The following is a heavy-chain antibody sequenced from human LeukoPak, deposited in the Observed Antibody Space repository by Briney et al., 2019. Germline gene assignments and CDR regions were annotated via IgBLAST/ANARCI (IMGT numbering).Heavy chain of an antibody. CDR3: AREDGTPMDNEFDI. D-gene: IGHD5-18*01. Sequence: PSETLSLTCTVSGGSISSTDDYWGWIRQPPGKGPEWIGSIYYSGSTYYNPALKSRVTISEDPSNNQFSLKLSSVTAADTAVYYCAREDGTPMDNEFDIWGKGTMVTVSS. V-gene: IGHV4-39*07. CDR1: GGSISSTDDY. CDR2: IYYSGST. J-gene: IGHJ3*02.